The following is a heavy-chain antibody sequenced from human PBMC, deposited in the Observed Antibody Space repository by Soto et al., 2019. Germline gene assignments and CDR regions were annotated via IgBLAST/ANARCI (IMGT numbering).Heavy chain of an antibody. J-gene: IGHJ4*02. Sequence: ASVKVSCKASGYIFTAYYIHWVRQAPGQGLEWMGWINPNNGATKCAPKFQGRVTMTRDTSISTVYMDLSRLTSDDTAVYYCARDRRQNSGYLWGQGPLVTVYS. CDR3: ARDRRQNSGYL. CDR1: GYIFTAYY. CDR2: INPNNGAT. V-gene: IGHV1-2*02. D-gene: IGHD5-12*01.